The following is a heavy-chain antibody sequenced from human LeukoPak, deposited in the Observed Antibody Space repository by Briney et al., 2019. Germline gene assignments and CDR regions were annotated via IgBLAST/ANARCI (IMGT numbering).Heavy chain of an antibody. CDR3: AKGRMMATIMISFDF. J-gene: IGHJ4*02. D-gene: IGHD5-24*01. V-gene: IGHV3-30*18. CDR2: ISYDGSSP. Sequence: GRSLRLSCAASGFTFSSYGMHWVRQAPGKGLEWVAVISYDGSSPYYADSVKGRFTISRDNSNNMLSLQMNSLKPEDTAVYYCAKGRMMATIMISFDFWGRGTLVTVSS. CDR1: GFTFSSYG.